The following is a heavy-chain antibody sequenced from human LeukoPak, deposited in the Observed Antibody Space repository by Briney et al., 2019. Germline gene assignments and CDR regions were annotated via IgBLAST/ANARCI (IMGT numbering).Heavy chain of an antibody. CDR2: ISTYSGNT. CDR1: GFSFTTVG. J-gene: IGHJ4*02. D-gene: IGHD3-22*01. Sequence: ASVKVSCRASGFSFTTVGITWVRQAPGQGLEWTGWISTYSGNTNYAQKFQGRVTMTTETSTTTAYMELRSLRSDDTAVYYCARGHDSSSYLFYWGQGTLVTVSS. V-gene: IGHV1-18*01. CDR3: ARGHDSSSYLFY.